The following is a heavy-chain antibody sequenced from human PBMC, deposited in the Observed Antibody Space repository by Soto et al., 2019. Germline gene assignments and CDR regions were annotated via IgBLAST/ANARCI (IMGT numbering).Heavy chain of an antibody. Sequence: GGSLRLSCAASGFNYTDFALHWVRQAPGKGLEWVAIISYDGSDKYYADSVKGRFVISRDNPKNTLYLEMNSLRPEDTAVYFCARRAWDSYYAIDVWGQGTTVTVSS. CDR1: GFNYTDFA. J-gene: IGHJ6*02. CDR3: ARRAWDSYYAIDV. V-gene: IGHV3-30*09. D-gene: IGHD3-22*01. CDR2: ISYDGSDK.